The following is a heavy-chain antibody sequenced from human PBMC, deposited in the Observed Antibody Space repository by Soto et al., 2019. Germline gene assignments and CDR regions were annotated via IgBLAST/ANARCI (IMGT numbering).Heavy chain of an antibody. CDR1: GGSIGNDNYY. V-gene: IGHV4-30-4*01. CDR3: AXTASPAPFYDASADFER. CDR2: IYYSGST. J-gene: IGHJ5*02. Sequence: PSETLSLTCTVSGGSIGNDNYYWSWIRQSPGKGLEWIAYIYYSGSTYYNPSLKSRLTISVDPSKNQFSLKLSSVTAADTAVYYCAXTASPAPFYDASADFERWGQGTLVTVSS. D-gene: IGHD3-22*01.